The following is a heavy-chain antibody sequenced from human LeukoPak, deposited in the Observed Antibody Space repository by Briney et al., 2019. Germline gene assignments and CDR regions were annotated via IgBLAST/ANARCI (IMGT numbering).Heavy chain of an antibody. CDR3: ARGRSTGYPYYFEY. V-gene: IGHV1-8*03. J-gene: IGHJ4*02. Sequence: ASVKVSCKASGYTFTSYDINWVRHGTGQGLEWMGWMNPNSGSTGYAQKFQGRVTITRNTSISTAYMELSGLRSEDTAVYYCARGRSTGYPYYFEYWGQGTLVTVSS. CDR1: GYTFTSYD. CDR2: MNPNSGST. D-gene: IGHD5-12*01.